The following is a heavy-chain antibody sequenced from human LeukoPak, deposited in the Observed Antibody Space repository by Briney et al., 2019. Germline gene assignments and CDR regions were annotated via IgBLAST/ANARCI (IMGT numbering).Heavy chain of an antibody. J-gene: IGHJ4*02. V-gene: IGHV3-43*02. D-gene: IGHD2-2*01. CDR2: ISADGTI. CDR1: GFKFDDYA. CDR3: AKDLGYSSSPYN. Sequence: GGSLRLSCAASGFKFDDYAMHWVRQAPGKGLEWVSLISADGTIYYADFVKGRFAISRDNSKNSLYLQMNSLRTEDTALYYCAKDLGYSSSPYNWGQETLVTVSS.